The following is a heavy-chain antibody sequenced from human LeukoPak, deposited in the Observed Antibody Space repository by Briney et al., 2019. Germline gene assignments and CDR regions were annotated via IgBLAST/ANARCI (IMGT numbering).Heavy chain of an antibody. D-gene: IGHD3-22*01. V-gene: IGHV3-23*01. CDR2: ISGSGGST. Sequence: GGSLRLSCAASGFSFSTYWMHWVRQAPGKGLEWVSAISGSGGSTYYADSVKGRFTISRDNSKNTLYLQMNSLRAEDTAVYYCAKASAMIVVVSKHFDYWGQGTLVTVSS. CDR3: AKASAMIVVVSKHFDY. J-gene: IGHJ4*02. CDR1: GFSFSTYW.